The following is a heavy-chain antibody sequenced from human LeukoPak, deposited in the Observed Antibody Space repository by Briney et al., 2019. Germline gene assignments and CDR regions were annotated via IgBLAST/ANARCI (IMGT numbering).Heavy chain of an antibody. D-gene: IGHD6-19*01. CDR3: ASLGADSSGWAIDY. V-gene: IGHV4-38-2*01. CDR2: IYHSGST. J-gene: IGHJ4*02. CDR1: GYSISSGYY. Sequence: PSETLSPTCAVSGYSISSGYYWGWIRQPPGKGLEWIGSIYHSGSTYYNPSLKSRVTISVDTSKNQFSLKLSSVTAADTAVYYCASLGADSSGWAIDYWGQGTLVTVSS.